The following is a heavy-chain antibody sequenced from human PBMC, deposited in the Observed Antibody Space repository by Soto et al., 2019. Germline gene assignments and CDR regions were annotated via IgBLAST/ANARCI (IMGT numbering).Heavy chain of an antibody. D-gene: IGHD3-9*01. CDR2: ISSSSSYI. V-gene: IGHV3-21*01. Sequence: EVQLVESGGGLVKPGGSLRLSCAASGFTFSSYSMNWVRQAPGKGLEWVSSISSSSSYIYYADSVKGRFTISRDNAKNSLYLQMNSLRAEDTAVYYCARDSQSILTAYYRADDAFDIWGQGTMVTVSS. CDR1: GFTFSSYS. J-gene: IGHJ3*02. CDR3: ARDSQSILTAYYRADDAFDI.